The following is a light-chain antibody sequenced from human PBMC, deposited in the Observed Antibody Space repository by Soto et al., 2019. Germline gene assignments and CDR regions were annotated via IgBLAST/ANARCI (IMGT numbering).Light chain of an antibody. CDR3: QYYNDYCWT. CDR2: ETS. CDR1: QTISSG. V-gene: IGKV1-5*03. J-gene: IGKJ1*01. Sequence: DIQLTQSPSTLSASVGDRVTITCRASQTISSGLTWYQQKPGKAPNLLIYETSNLESGVPSRFSGSGSGTEFTLTISSLQPDDFATYYCQYYNDYCWTFGQGTKVEIK.